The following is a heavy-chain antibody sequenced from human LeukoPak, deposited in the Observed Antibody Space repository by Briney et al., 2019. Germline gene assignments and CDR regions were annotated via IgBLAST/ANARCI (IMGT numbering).Heavy chain of an antibody. CDR2: TYYRSKWHF. D-gene: IGHD2-21*02. CDR1: GDSVPSNNAT. CDR3: ARSMTAYGLDI. Sequence: SQTLSLTCAITGDSVPSNNATWNWIRQSPSRGLEWVGRTYYRSKWHFDYAVSVKSRATVNPDTSKNQFSLKVTSVTAADTAVYYCARSMTAYGLDIWGQGTRVIVSS. V-gene: IGHV6-1*01. J-gene: IGHJ3*02.